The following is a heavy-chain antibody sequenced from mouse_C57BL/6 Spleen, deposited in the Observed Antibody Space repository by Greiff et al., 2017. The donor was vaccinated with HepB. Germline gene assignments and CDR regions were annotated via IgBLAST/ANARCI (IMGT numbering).Heavy chain of an antibody. J-gene: IGHJ4*01. CDR2: IHPNSGST. D-gene: IGHD1-1*01. V-gene: IGHV1-64*01. CDR1: GYTFTSYW. CDR3: ARSYYYGSSYAMDY. Sequence: QVQLQQPGAELVKPGASVKLSCKASGYTFTSYWMHWVKQRPGQGLEWIGMIHPNSGSTNYNEKFKSKATLTVDTSSSTAYMQLSSLTSEDSAVYYCARSYYYGSSYAMDYWGQGTSVTVSS.